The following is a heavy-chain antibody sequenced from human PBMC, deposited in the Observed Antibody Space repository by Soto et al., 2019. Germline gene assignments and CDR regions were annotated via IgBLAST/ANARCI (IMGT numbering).Heavy chain of an antibody. CDR2: IIPLNTP. J-gene: IGHJ6*02. Sequence: QVQLVQSGAEVKKPGSSVKVSCRASGGTFSSYAVSWVRQAPGQGLEWMGVIIPLNTPKYVQKFQGRVTITADASATTAYMELSSLRSEDTAVYYCARESSSPNYYYYGMDVWGQGTTVTVSS. CDR1: GGTFSSYA. CDR3: ARESSSPNYYYYGMDV. D-gene: IGHD6-6*01. V-gene: IGHV1-69*01.